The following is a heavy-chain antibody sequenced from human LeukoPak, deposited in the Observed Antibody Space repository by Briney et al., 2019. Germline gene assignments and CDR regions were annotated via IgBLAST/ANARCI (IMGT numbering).Heavy chain of an antibody. V-gene: IGHV4-30-4*08. D-gene: IGHD6-13*01. Sequence: PSETLSLTCTVSGGSISSGDYYWRWIRQPPGKGLEWIGYIYYSGSTYYNPSLKSRVTISVDTSKNQFSLKLSSVTAADTAVYYCAREIAGVAASDFDYWGQGTLVTVSS. CDR2: IYYSGST. J-gene: IGHJ4*02. CDR3: AREIAGVAASDFDY. CDR1: GGSISSGDYY.